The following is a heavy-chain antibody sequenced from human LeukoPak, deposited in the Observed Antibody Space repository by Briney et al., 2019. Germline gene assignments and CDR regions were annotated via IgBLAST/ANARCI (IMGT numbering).Heavy chain of an antibody. CDR3: ARAEVGARSWYFDL. J-gene: IGHJ2*01. D-gene: IGHD1-26*01. Sequence: SQTLSLTCTVSGGSISSGGYYWSWIRQPPGKGLEWIGYIYHSGSTYYNPSLKSRVTISVDRSKNQFSLKLSSVTAADTAVYYCARAEVGARSWYFDLWGVAPWSLSPQ. V-gene: IGHV4-30-2*01. CDR2: IYHSGST. CDR1: GGSISSGGYY.